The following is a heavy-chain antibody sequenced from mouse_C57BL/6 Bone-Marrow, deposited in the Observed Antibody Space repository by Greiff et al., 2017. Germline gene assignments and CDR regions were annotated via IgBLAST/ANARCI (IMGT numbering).Heavy chain of an antibody. J-gene: IGHJ2*01. CDR1: GYTFTDYY. Sequence: VQLQQSGPELVKPGASVKISCKASGYTFTDYYMNWVKQSPGKRLEWIGDINPNTGGTSYNQKFKGKATLTVDKSSSTAYMELRSLTSEDSAVYYCARVENRFTTVVDFDYWGQGTTLTVSS. D-gene: IGHD1-1*01. V-gene: IGHV1-26*01. CDR3: ARVENRFTTVVDFDY. CDR2: INPNTGGT.